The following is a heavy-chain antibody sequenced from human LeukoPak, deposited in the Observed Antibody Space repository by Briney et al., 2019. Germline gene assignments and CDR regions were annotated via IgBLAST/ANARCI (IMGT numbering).Heavy chain of an antibody. V-gene: IGHV3-9*03. CDR2: ISWNSGSI. Sequence: PGGSLRLSCAASGFTFDDYAMHWVRQAPGKGLEWVSGISWNSGSIGYADSVKGRFTISRDNAKNSPYLQMNSLRAEDMALYYCAKDTGCGGDCYSGYFDYWGQGTLVTVSS. D-gene: IGHD2-21*01. CDR1: GFTFDDYA. J-gene: IGHJ4*02. CDR3: AKDTGCGGDCYSGYFDY.